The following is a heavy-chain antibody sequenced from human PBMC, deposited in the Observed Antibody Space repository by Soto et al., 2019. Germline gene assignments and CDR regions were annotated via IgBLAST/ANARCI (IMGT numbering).Heavy chain of an antibody. CDR1: GFTFSDYS. D-gene: IGHD2-21*01. CDR2: ISSRGSYI. V-gene: IGHV3-48*01. Sequence: EVKLVEYGGDLVQPGGSLRLSCEASGFTFSDYSMTWVRQAQGKGLEWVSYISSRGSYILIADSVKARFTISRDSDKNSLYLQMNGLRAEDTAVYYCARDFDWALCYWGQGALVPVSS. CDR3: ARDFDWALCY. J-gene: IGHJ4*02.